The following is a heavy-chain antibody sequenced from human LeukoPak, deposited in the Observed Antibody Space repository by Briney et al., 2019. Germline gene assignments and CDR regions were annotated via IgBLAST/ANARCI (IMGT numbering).Heavy chain of an antibody. CDR1: GYTFISCY. CDR3: ARVKNSHSSSWYPDQWYYYGMDV. CDR2: GNPYKCGT. Sequence: ASVTVSCKVSGYTFISCYMHWVRQPPPPGHEGMGWGNPYKCGTNYAKKVRGRATMTRDTYISTAYMEVRRLSSDDTAVYYCARVKNSHSSSWYPDQWYYYGMDVWGQGTTVTVSS. J-gene: IGHJ6*02. V-gene: IGHV1-2*02. D-gene: IGHD6-13*01.